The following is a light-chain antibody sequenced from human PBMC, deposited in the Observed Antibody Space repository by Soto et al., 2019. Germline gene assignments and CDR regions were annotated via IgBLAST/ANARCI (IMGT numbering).Light chain of an antibody. CDR1: RGISSY. Sequence: IQLTQSPSSLSASVGDRVTITCQASRGISSYLAWYQQKPGKAPKLLVYSASTLQSGVPSRFSGSGSGTDFTLTISSLQPEDFATYYCQQYDNLPLIFGQGTRLEIK. CDR3: QQYDNLPLI. J-gene: IGKJ5*01. V-gene: IGKV1-33*01. CDR2: SAS.